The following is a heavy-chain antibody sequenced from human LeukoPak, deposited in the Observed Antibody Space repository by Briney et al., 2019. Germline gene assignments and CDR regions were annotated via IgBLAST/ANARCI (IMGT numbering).Heavy chain of an antibody. V-gene: IGHV3-21*01. CDR2: ISSSSSYI. CDR1: GFTFSSYG. Sequence: GGSLRLSCAASGFTFSSYGMHWVRQAPGKGLEWVSSISSSSSYIYYADSVKGRFTISRDNAKNSLYLQMNSLRAEDTAVYYCARGIAAAGTWFDPWGQGTLVTVSS. CDR3: ARGIAAAGTWFDP. J-gene: IGHJ5*02. D-gene: IGHD6-13*01.